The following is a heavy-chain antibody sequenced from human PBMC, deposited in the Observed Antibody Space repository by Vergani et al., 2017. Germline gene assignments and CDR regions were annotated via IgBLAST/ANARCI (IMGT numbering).Heavy chain of an antibody. D-gene: IGHD3-9*01. CDR3: ARVEVIEAYKYDILTAYLSRSGAFDI. J-gene: IGHJ3*02. V-gene: IGHV1-69*15. Sequence: QVQLVQSGAEVKKPGSSVKVSCKASGGTFSSYAISWVRQAPGQGLEWMGRIIPIFGTANYAQKFQGRVTITADESTSTAYMELSSLRSEDTAVYYCARVEVIEAYKYDILTAYLSRSGAFDIWGQGTMVTVSS. CDR2: IIPIFGTA. CDR1: GGTFSSYA.